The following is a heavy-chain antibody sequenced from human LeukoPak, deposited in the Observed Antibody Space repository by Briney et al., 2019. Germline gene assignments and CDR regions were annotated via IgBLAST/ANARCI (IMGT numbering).Heavy chain of an antibody. D-gene: IGHD1-26*01. CDR1: GGSINNYF. Sequence: SETLSLTCVVSGGSINNYFWSWLRQPPGKGLEWIGEINHSGSTNYNPSLKSRVTISVDTSKNQFSLKLSSVTAADTAVYYCARWEGGSYYDFDYWGQGTLVTVSS. V-gene: IGHV4-34*01. J-gene: IGHJ4*02. CDR3: ARWEGGSYYDFDY. CDR2: INHSGST.